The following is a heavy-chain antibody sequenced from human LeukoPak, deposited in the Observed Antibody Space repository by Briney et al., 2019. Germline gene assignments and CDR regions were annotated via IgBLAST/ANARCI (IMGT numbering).Heavy chain of an antibody. CDR1: GFTVSSNY. CDR2: ISGSGGST. CDR3: AKDRRGSGAAAGFFDY. Sequence: GGSLRLSCAASGFTVSSNYMSWVRQAPGKGLEWVSAISGSGGSTYYADSVKGRFTISRDNSKNTLYLQMNSLRAEDTAVYYCAKDRRGSGAAAGFFDYWGQGTLVTVSS. V-gene: IGHV3-23*01. J-gene: IGHJ4*02. D-gene: IGHD6-13*01.